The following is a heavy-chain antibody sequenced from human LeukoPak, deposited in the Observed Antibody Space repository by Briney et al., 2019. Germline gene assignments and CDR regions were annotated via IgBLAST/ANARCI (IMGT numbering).Heavy chain of an antibody. CDR1: GRSIGTYY. Sequence: VQPSETLSLTCTVSGRSIGTYYWSWVRQSPGKGLEWIGYIYVTGTRYNPYLQSRVTISVDRSRDQFFLKMSSVTAADTAVYYCARHIGGGIEDMDVWGKGTKVIVSS. D-gene: IGHD3-16*02. CDR2: IYVTGT. CDR3: ARHIGGGIEDMDV. V-gene: IGHV4-59*08. J-gene: IGHJ6*03.